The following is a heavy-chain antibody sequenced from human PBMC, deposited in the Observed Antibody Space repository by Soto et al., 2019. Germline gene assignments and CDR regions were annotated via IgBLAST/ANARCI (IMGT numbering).Heavy chain of an antibody. J-gene: IGHJ5*02. D-gene: IGHD3-22*01. CDR3: ATSPHYYDSSGYYYEGNWFDP. Sequence: QVQLQESGPGLVKPSQTLSLTCTVSGGSISSGDYYWSWIRQPPGKGLEWIGYIYYSGSTYYNPSLKSRVTISLDTSKNQFSLKLSSVTAADTAVYYCATSPHYYDSSGYYYEGNWFDPWGQGTLVTVSS. CDR2: IYYSGST. V-gene: IGHV4-30-4*01. CDR1: GGSISSGDYY.